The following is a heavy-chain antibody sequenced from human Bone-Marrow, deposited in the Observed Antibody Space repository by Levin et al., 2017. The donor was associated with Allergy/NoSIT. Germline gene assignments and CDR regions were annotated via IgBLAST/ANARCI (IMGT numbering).Heavy chain of an antibody. D-gene: IGHD6-19*01. CDR1: GFTVNNTY. J-gene: IGHJ4*02. V-gene: IGHV3-53*01. CDR3: TCSPGLAV. CDR2: INSGGQT. Sequence: GGSLRLSCAASGFTVNNTYMTWVRQAPGKGPEWVSVINSGGQTFYADSVKGGFTISRDGSKNTLYLQLNSLSGEETAMNYCTCSPGLAVWGQGTLVTVSS.